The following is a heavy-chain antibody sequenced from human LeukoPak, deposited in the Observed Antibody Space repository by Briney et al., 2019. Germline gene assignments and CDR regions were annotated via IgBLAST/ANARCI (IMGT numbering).Heavy chain of an antibody. CDR2: INRDGSER. CDR3: ARRNAMDV. Sequence: PGGSLRLSCAASGFTFSNYWMTWVRQAPGKGLEWVANINRDGSERYYADSPKGRFTISRDDAKSSLYLQMNSLRAEDTAVYYCARRNAMDVWGQGTTVIVFS. CDR1: GFTFSNYW. V-gene: IGHV3-7*03. J-gene: IGHJ6*02.